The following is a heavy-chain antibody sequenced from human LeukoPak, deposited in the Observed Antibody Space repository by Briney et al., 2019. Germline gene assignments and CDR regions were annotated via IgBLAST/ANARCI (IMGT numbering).Heavy chain of an antibody. CDR1: GFSFSNYA. Sequence: GGSLRLSCAASGFSFSNYAMTWVRQAPGKGLEWVSTISSGDDITYYADSVKGRFTISRDNSKNTLYLQMNSLRAEDTAVYYCAKIGPSVFDGYYYGMDVWGQGTTVTVSS. V-gene: IGHV3-23*01. CDR3: AKIGPSVFDGYYYGMDV. CDR2: ISSGDDIT. J-gene: IGHJ6*02.